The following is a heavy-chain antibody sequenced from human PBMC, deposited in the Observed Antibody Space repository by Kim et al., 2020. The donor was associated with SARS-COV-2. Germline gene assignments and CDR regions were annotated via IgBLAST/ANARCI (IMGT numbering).Heavy chain of an antibody. V-gene: IGHV4-59*08. J-gene: IGHJ4*02. CDR3: GRGFDS. CDR1: GGSISSYY. CDR2: IYYSGST. D-gene: IGHD2-15*01. Sequence: SETLSLTCTVSGGSISSYYWSWIRQPPGKGLEWIGYIYYSGSTNYNPSLKSRVTISVDTSKNQFSLKLSSVTAADTAVYYCGRGFDSWGQGTLFTAPS.